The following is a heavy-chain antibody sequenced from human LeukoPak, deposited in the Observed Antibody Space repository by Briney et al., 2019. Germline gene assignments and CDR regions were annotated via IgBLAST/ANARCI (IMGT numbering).Heavy chain of an antibody. Sequence: PSETLSLTCTVSGGSISSSSYYWGWIRQPPGKGLEWIGSIYYSGITYYNPSLKSRVTISVDTSKNQFSLKLSSVTAADTAVYYCARVTGYRIEDYFDYWGQGTLVTVSS. CDR3: ARVTGYRIEDYFDY. D-gene: IGHD6-13*01. CDR1: GGSISSSSYY. V-gene: IGHV4-39*01. CDR2: IYYSGIT. J-gene: IGHJ4*02.